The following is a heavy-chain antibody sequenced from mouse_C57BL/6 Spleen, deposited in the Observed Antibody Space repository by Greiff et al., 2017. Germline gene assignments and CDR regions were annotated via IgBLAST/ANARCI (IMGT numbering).Heavy chain of an antibody. CDR3: ARGDYYGSSYGYFDV. CDR1: GYTFTTYP. Sequence: QVKLQQSGAELVKPGASVKMSCKASGYTFTTYPIEWMKQNHGKSLEWIGNFHPYNDDTKYNEKFKGKATLTVEKSSSTVYLELSRLTSDDSAVYCCARGDYYGSSYGYFDVWGTGTTVTVSS. V-gene: IGHV1-47*01. J-gene: IGHJ1*03. CDR2: FHPYNDDT. D-gene: IGHD1-1*01.